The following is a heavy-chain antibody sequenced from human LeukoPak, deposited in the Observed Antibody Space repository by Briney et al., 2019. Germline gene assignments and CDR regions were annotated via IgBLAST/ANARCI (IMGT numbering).Heavy chain of an antibody. D-gene: IGHD3-3*01. CDR2: INHSGST. Sequence: SETLSLTCAVYGGSFSGYYWSWIRQPPRKGLEWIGEINHSGSTNYNPSLKSRVTISVDTSKNQFSLKLSSVTAADTAVYYCARGPPAITIFGVVISRSGYFDYWGQGTLVTVSS. J-gene: IGHJ4*02. CDR1: GGSFSGYY. V-gene: IGHV4-34*01. CDR3: ARGPPAITIFGVVISRSGYFDY.